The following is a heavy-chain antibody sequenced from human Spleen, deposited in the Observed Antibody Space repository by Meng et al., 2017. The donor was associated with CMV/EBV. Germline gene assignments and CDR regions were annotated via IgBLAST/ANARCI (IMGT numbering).Heavy chain of an antibody. Sequence: GESLKISCTASGFTFGDYAMTWVRQAPGKGLEWVSFIRSKRYGVTTKYAASVEGRFTISTDDFKSIAYLQMNSLKTEDSAVYYCARGPSTSRFGYNYDSSGYYSDFWGQGTLVTVSS. J-gene: IGHJ4*02. CDR2: IRSKRYGVTT. CDR3: ARGPSTSRFGYNYDSSGYYSDF. V-gene: IGHV3-49*04. D-gene: IGHD3-22*01. CDR1: GFTFGDYA.